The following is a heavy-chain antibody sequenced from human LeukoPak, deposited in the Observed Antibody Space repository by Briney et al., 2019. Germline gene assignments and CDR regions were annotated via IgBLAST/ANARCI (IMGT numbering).Heavy chain of an antibody. CDR2: ILYDGSNK. D-gene: IGHD6-13*01. CDR3: ARGQLGLHYFDY. Sequence: GGSLRLFCAASGFTFSSYGMHWVRQAPGKGLEWVAVILYDGSNKYYEDSVKGGFTISRDNSKDTLYLQMNSLRAQDTPVYYCARGQLGLHYFDYWGQGTLVTVSS. J-gene: IGHJ4*02. CDR1: GFTFSSYG. V-gene: IGHV3-33*01.